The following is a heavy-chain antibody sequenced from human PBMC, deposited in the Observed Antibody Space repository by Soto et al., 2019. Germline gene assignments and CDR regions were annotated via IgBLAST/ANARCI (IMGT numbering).Heavy chain of an antibody. J-gene: IGHJ4*02. CDR1: GGSISSSSYY. D-gene: IGHD1-1*01. CDR3: VRRYGRAFDY. CDR2: IYYSGST. Sequence: PSETLSLTCTVSGGSISSSSYYWGWIRQPPGKGLEWIGIIYYSGSTYYNPSLKSRVTISVDTSKNQFSLKLSSVTAADTAVYYCVRRYGRAFDYWGQGTLVTVSS. V-gene: IGHV4-39*01.